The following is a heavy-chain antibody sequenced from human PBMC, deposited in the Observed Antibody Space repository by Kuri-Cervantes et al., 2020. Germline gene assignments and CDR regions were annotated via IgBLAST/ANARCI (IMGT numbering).Heavy chain of an antibody. D-gene: IGHD3-10*01. CDR3: ARDMVRGVIDY. CDR2: ISYDGSNK. CDR1: GFTFSSYA. Sequence: GESLKISCAASGFTFSSYAMHWVRQAPGKGLEWVAVISYDGSNKYYADSVKGRLTISRDNSKNTLYLQMNSPRAEDTAVYYCARDMVRGVIDYWGQGTLVTVSS. J-gene: IGHJ4*02. V-gene: IGHV3-30-3*01.